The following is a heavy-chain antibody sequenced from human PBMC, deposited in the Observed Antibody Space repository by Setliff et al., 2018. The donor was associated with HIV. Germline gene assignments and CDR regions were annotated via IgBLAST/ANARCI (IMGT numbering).Heavy chain of an antibody. CDR3: SRVATGSGPDAFDI. CDR2: IRYDESDK. Sequence: GGSLRLSCAASGFTFSNSGMHWVRQAPGKGLEWVTFIRYDESDKDYADSVKGRFTISRDNSKNTLYLQMNRLRVEDTAVYYCSRVATGSGPDAFDIWGQGTVVTVSS. V-gene: IGHV3-30*02. CDR1: GFTFSNSG. J-gene: IGHJ3*02. D-gene: IGHD3-10*01.